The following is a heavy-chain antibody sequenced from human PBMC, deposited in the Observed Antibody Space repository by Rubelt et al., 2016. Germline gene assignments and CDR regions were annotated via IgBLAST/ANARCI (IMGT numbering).Heavy chain of an antibody. D-gene: IGHD2-21*02. V-gene: IGHV4-34*01. CDR1: GGSFSAYY. CDR2: INHSGST. Sequence: QVQLQQWGAGLLKPSETLSLTCAVYGGSFSAYYWSWIRQPPGKGLEWIGEINHSGSTNYNPSLKSRVTISVDTSKNQFSLKLSSVTSADTAVYYCARLSDTYCGGDCYPDAFDIWGQGTMVTVSS. CDR3: ARLSDTYCGGDCYPDAFDI. J-gene: IGHJ3*02.